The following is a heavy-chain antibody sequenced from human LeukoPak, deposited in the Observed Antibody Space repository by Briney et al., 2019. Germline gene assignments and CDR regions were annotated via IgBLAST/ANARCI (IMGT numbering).Heavy chain of an antibody. V-gene: IGHV4-4*07. D-gene: IGHD3-3*01. J-gene: IGHJ5*02. Sequence: SETLTLTCTVSGGAMNNYYWHWIRQPAGQGLEWIGRIYSSGNTNYNPSLESRVTMSVDTSKNQFSLKLNSVTAADTAMYYCARDLRNWSGKNNWFDPWGQGTLVTVSS. CDR1: GGAMNNYY. CDR2: IYSSGNT. CDR3: ARDLRNWSGKNNWFDP.